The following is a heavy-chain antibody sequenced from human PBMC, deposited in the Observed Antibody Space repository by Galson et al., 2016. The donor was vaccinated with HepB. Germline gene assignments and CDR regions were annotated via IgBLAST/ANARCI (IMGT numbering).Heavy chain of an antibody. CDR2: MNPKSGHT. CDR3: ACPKYSSSSGANRFDY. J-gene: IGHJ4*02. Sequence: SVKVSCKASGYTFTSYAMTWVRQAPGQGLAWMGWMNPKSGHTGDAQKFQGRVTMNSITSISTAYMELSSLRSEDTAVYFCACPKYSSSSGANRFDYWGQGTLVTVSS. V-gene: IGHV1-8*02. D-gene: IGHD6-6*01. CDR1: GYTFTSYA.